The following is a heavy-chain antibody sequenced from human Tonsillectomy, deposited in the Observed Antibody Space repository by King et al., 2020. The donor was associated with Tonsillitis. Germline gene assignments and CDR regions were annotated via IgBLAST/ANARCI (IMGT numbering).Heavy chain of an antibody. Sequence: QLVQSGAEVKKPGASVKVSCKASGYTFTSYYMHWVRQAPGQGLEWMGMINPSGGTTSYAQKFQGRVTMTRDTSTNTVYMEWSSLRSEDTAVYYCARYRPCSSASCYGGSWFDPWGQGTLVTVCS. CDR1: GYTFTSYY. J-gene: IGHJ5*02. V-gene: IGHV1-46*01. CDR3: ARYRPCSSASCYGGSWFDP. CDR2: INPSGGTT. D-gene: IGHD2-2*01.